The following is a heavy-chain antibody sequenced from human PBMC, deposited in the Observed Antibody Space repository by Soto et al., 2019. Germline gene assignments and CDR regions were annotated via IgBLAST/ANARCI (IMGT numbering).Heavy chain of an antibody. CDR3: ARSRRYCSGGSCYGLSFWFDP. J-gene: IGHJ5*02. CDR2: ISAYNGNT. V-gene: IGHV1-18*01. D-gene: IGHD2-15*01. Sequence: ASVKVSCKASGYTLTSYGISWVRQAPGQGLEWMGWISAYNGNTNYAQKLQGRVTMTTDTSTSTAYMELRSLRSDDTAVYYCARSRRYCSGGSCYGLSFWFDPWGQGTLVTVSS. CDR1: GYTLTSYG.